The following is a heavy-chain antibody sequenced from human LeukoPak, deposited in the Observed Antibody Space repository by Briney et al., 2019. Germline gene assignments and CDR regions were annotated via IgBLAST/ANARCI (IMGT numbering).Heavy chain of an antibody. D-gene: IGHD1-26*01. Sequence: SETLSLTCTVSGYSISSGYYWGWIRQPPGKGLEWIGSIYHSGSTYYNPSLKSRVTISVDTSKNQFSLKLSSVTAADTAVYYCAKPFGVVGATKYTMDVWGKGTTVTVSS. CDR1: GYSISSGYY. J-gene: IGHJ6*04. V-gene: IGHV4-38-2*02. CDR3: AKPFGVVGATKYTMDV. CDR2: IYHSGST.